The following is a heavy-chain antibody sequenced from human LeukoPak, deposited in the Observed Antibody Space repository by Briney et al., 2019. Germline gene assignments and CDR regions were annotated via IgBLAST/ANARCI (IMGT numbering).Heavy chain of an antibody. D-gene: IGHD3-3*01. CDR3: AREESGYYTAPPFDY. V-gene: IGHV1-69*05. J-gene: IGHJ4*02. CDR1: GGTFSSYA. CDR2: IIPIFGTA. Sequence: SVKVSCKASGGTFSSYAISWARQAPGQGLEWMGRIIPIFGTANYAQKLQGRVTITTDESTSTAYMELSSLRSEDTAVYYCAREESGYYTAPPFDYWGQGTLVTVSS.